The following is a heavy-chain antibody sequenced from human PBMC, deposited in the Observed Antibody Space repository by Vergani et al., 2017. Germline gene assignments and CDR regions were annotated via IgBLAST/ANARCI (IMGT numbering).Heavy chain of an antibody. V-gene: IGHV3-30*02. D-gene: IGHD3-16*01. J-gene: IGHJ4*02. CDR1: GFTLSNYD. CDR3: AKHFRGWGIDY. CDR2: IQFDGSNQ. Sequence: VQLVESGGGLVKPGGSLRLSCAASGFTLSNYDMQWIRQGPGKGLEFVAFIQFDGSNQYYADSVKGRFTLSRDFSKNTLYLQMNSLRTDDTATYYCAKHFRGWGIDYWGQGTQVIVSS.